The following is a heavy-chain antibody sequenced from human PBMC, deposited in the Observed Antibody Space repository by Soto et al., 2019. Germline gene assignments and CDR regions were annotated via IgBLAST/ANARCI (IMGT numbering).Heavy chain of an antibody. D-gene: IGHD1-26*01. CDR2: ISPSGDVT. CDR3: ARQLERRVGAASH. J-gene: IGHJ4*02. Sequence: EVQLLESGGGLVQPGGSLRLSCAASGFTLSSYAMSWVRQAPGKGLEWVSYISPSGDVTHYADSVKGRFTISRDNTKNSLFLQMSSLRDDATAVYYCARQLERRVGAASHWGQGTRVSVSS. V-gene: IGHV3-23*01. CDR1: GFTLSSYA.